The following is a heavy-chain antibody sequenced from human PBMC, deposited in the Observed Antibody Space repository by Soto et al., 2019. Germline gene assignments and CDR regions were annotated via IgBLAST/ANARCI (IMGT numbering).Heavy chain of an antibody. CDR3: ARDRVDTAMVRDAFDI. CDR1: GYTFTSCG. V-gene: IGHV1-18*01. CDR2: ISAYNGNT. Sequence: ASVKVSCKASGYTFTSCGISWVRQAPGQGLEWMGWISAYNGNTNYAQKLQGRVTMTTDTSTSTAYMALRSLRSDDTAVYYCARDRVDTAMVRDAFDIWGQGTMVTVSS. J-gene: IGHJ3*02. D-gene: IGHD5-18*01.